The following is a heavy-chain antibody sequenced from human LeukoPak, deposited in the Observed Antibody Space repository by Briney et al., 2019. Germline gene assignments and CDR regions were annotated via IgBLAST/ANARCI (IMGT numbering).Heavy chain of an antibody. V-gene: IGHV4-59*01. J-gene: IGHJ4*02. CDR2: IYYSGST. Sequence: SETLSLTCTVSGGSISSYYWSWIRQPPGKGLEWIGYIYYSGSTNYNPSLKSRVTVSVDTSKNQFSLKRSSVTAADTAVYYCARAPYYYGSGTSRFDYWGQGTLVTVSS. CDR1: GGSISSYY. CDR3: ARAPYYYGSGTSRFDY. D-gene: IGHD3-10*01.